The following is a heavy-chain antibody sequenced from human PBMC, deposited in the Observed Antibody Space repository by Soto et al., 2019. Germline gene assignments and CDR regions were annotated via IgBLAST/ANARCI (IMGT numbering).Heavy chain of an antibody. Sequence: QVQLQQWGAGLLKPSETLSLTCAVYGGSFSGYYWSWIRQPPGKGLEWIGEINHSGSTNYNPSLQSRVPISVDTSKNQFSLKLSSVTAADTAVYYCSRTPRDIVVVPAASKGSWFDPWGQGTLVTVSS. CDR2: INHSGST. CDR3: SRTPRDIVVVPAASKGSWFDP. V-gene: IGHV4-34*01. J-gene: IGHJ5*02. D-gene: IGHD2-2*01. CDR1: GGSFSGYY.